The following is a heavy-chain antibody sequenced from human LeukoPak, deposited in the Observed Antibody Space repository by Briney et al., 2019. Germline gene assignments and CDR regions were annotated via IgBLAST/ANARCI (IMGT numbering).Heavy chain of an antibody. CDR2: IKKDGSEK. J-gene: IGHJ4*02. CDR3: ARGDSQSKYRQFDS. V-gene: IGHV3-7*04. Sequence: GGSLRLSCAASGFTFSSYSMNWVRQAPGKGLEWVANIKKDGSEKDYVDSVKGRFTISRDNAKNSLYLQMNSLRAEDTGMYYCARGDSQSKYRQFDSWGQGSLVIVSS. CDR1: GFTFSSYS. D-gene: IGHD3-16*02.